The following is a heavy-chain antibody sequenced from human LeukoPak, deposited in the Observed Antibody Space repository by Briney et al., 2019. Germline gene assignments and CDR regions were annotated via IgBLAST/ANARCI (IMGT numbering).Heavy chain of an antibody. D-gene: IGHD3-10*01. Sequence: SETLSLTCAVYGGSFSGYYWSWIRQPPGKGLEWIGEINHSGSTNYNPSLKSRVTISVDTSKNQFSLKLSSVTAADTAVYYCARGRVTMVRGVIAPNWFDPWGQGTLVTVSS. V-gene: IGHV4-34*01. CDR1: GGSFSGYY. CDR3: ARGRVTMVRGVIAPNWFDP. J-gene: IGHJ5*02. CDR2: INHSGST.